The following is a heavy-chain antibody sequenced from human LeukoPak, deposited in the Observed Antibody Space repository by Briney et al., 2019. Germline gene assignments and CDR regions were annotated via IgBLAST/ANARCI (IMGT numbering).Heavy chain of an antibody. CDR3: ARVVPIVTKPYYFDY. D-gene: IGHD3-10*01. V-gene: IGHV3-7*01. Sequence: GGPLRLSCAASGFTVSRYWMRWVRQAPGEGLEWVAYIKQDGGEKYYVDCVEGRFTLYRDYAKNSLSLQMHSVRAEDADVFCCARVVPIVTKPYYFDYWGQGTLVTVSS. J-gene: IGHJ4*02. CDR2: IKQDGGEK. CDR1: GFTVSRYW.